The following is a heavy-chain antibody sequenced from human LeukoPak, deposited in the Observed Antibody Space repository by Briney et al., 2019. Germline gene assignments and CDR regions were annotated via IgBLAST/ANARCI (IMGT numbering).Heavy chain of an antibody. V-gene: IGHV5-51*01. Sequence: GESLKISCKGSGDTFTNYWIGWVRQMPGKGLQWMAIISPSDSDTRYSPSFQGQVTISADKSINTAYLQWSSLKASDTAMYYCARLTYYGSGSYSEPPDYWGQGTLVTVSS. CDR3: ARLTYYGSGSYSEPPDY. CDR1: GDTFTNYW. J-gene: IGHJ4*02. CDR2: ISPSDSDT. D-gene: IGHD3-10*01.